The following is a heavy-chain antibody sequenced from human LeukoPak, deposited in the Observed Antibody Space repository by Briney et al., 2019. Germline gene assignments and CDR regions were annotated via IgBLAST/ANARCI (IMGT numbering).Heavy chain of an antibody. Sequence: PGGSLRLSCAASGFTFSSFWMTWVRQAPGKGLEWVANIKQDGSEKYYVDSVKGRFTISRDNAKNSLFLQMNSLRAEDTAVYYCARDRAGFDPWGRGTRVTVSS. CDR2: IKQDGSEK. D-gene: IGHD3-10*01. CDR3: ARDRAGFDP. J-gene: IGHJ5*02. V-gene: IGHV3-7*01. CDR1: GFTFSSFW.